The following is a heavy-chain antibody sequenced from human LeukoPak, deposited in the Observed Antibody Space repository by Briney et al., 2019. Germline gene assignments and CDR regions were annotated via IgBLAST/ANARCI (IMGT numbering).Heavy chain of an antibody. CDR3: ARGLLCSGGSCYKAIDY. Sequence: SETLSLTCAVYGGSFSGYYWSWIRQPPGKGLEWIGEINHSGSTNYNPSLTSRVTISVDTSKNQFSLKLSSVTAADTAVYYCARGLLCSGGSCYKAIDYWGQGTLVTVSS. CDR1: GGSFSGYY. CDR2: INHSGST. V-gene: IGHV4-34*01. D-gene: IGHD2-15*01. J-gene: IGHJ4*02.